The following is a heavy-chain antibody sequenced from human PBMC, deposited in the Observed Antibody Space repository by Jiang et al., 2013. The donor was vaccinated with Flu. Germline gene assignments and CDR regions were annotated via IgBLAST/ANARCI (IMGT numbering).Heavy chain of an antibody. J-gene: IGHJ6*02. CDR1: GGSISSYY. Sequence: GLVKPSETLSLTCTVSGGSISSYYWSWIRQPPGKGLEWIGYIYYSGSTNYNPSLKSRVTISVDTSKNQFSLKLSSVTAADTAVYYCARVGEVAVAGGRIAYYYYGMDVWGQGTTVTVSS. CDR3: ARVGEVAVAGGRIAYYYYGMDV. CDR2: IYYSGST. V-gene: IGHV4-59*01. D-gene: IGHD6-19*01.